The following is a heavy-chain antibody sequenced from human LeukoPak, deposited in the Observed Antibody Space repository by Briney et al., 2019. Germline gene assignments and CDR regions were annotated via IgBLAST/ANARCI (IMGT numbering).Heavy chain of an antibody. CDR2: INHSGST. CDR3: ARGAPTYYDYVWGSYRYTIWFDP. J-gene: IGHJ5*02. CDR1: GGSFSGYY. Sequence: SETLSLTCAVYGGSFSGYYWSWIRQPPGKGLEWIGEINHSGSTNYNPSLKSRVTISVDTSKNQFSLKLSSVTASDTAVYYCARGAPTYYDYVWGSYRYTIWFDPWGQGTLVTVSS. V-gene: IGHV4-34*01. D-gene: IGHD3-16*02.